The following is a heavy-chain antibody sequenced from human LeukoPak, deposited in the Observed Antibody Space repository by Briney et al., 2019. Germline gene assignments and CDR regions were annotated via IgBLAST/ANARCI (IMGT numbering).Heavy chain of an antibody. CDR1: GLTFTSSD. D-gene: IGHD6-13*01. J-gene: IGHJ4*02. Sequence: PGGSLRLSCVASGLTFTSSDFNWIRQAPGKGLEWVSSISGTSTYIYFANSLKGRFSISRDNAENSLFLQMNSLRAEDTAVYFCARASLSEIIAAEAFFDSWGQGTLVTVSS. CDR3: ARASLSEIIAAEAFFDS. CDR2: ISGTSTYI. V-gene: IGHV3-21*01.